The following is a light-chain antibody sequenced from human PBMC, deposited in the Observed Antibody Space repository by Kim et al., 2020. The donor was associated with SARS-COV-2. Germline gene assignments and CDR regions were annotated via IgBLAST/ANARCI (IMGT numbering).Light chain of an antibody. J-gene: IGLJ1*01. CDR3: CASPGHYTPNV. V-gene: IGLV2-11*01. Sequence: QSATLASTGTRSDVGDYHAVTWYQQHLGKVPKPIIPDVKHRPAGVHYRFSGSKTSNTASLTISGLQAEAEADYYCCASPGHYTPNVFGAGSKVTVL. CDR1: RSDVGDYHA. CDR2: DVK.